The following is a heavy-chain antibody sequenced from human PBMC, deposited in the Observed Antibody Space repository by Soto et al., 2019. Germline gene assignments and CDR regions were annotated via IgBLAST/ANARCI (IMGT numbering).Heavy chain of an antibody. CDR1: GDSISSNTYF. D-gene: IGHD2-8*02. CDR3: ARGPTGGTSWFDP. Sequence: SETLSLTCSVSGDSISSNTYFWGWIRQPPGKGLEWIGSVDYSGTTYYNTSLRTRATISVDTSENQFSLKLSSVTAADTAVYYCARGPTGGTSWFDPWGQGTLVT. CDR2: VDYSGTT. V-gene: IGHV4-39*01. J-gene: IGHJ5*02.